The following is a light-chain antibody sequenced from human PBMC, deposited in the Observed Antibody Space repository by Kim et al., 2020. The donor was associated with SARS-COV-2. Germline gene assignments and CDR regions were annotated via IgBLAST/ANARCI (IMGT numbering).Light chain of an antibody. Sequence: QSVLTQPPSVSAVPGQRVTISCTGSNSNMGAGHDVHWYQQRPGTAPKLVIYVNNNRPSGVPDRFSGSKSDTSASLAITGLQPEDEADYYCQTCDTSLSACMFGGGTKLTVL. V-gene: IGLV1-40*01. CDR3: QTCDTSLSACM. CDR1: NSNMGAGHD. CDR2: VNN. J-gene: IGLJ3*02.